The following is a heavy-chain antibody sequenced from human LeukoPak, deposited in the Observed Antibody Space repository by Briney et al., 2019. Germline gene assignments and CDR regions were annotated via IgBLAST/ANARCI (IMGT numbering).Heavy chain of an antibody. Sequence: GGSLRLSCVGSGFTFSDAWMSWVCQAPGKGLEWVGRIKSKSDGGTIDYAAPVKGRFTISRDDSRNTLYLQMNSLKTEDTAVYYCTTRRQDGWWGQGTLVTVS. V-gene: IGHV3-15*01. CDR2: IKSKSDGGTI. CDR1: GFTFSDAW. J-gene: IGHJ4*02. D-gene: IGHD2-15*01. CDR3: TTRRQDGW.